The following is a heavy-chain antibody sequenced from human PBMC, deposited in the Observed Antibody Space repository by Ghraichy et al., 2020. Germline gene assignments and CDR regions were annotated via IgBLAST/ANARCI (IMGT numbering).Heavy chain of an antibody. D-gene: IGHD3-3*01. CDR2: ISSGGGST. CDR3: ARGSERAPTYFDY. V-gene: IGHV3-23*01. CDR1: GFSFSNYA. Sequence: GGSLRLSCAASGFSFSNYAMAWVRQAPGKGLEWVAAISSGGGSTYYADSVKGRFTISRDNAKNSLYLQMNSPRVEDTAVYYCARGSERAPTYFDYWGQGTLVTVSS. J-gene: IGHJ4*02.